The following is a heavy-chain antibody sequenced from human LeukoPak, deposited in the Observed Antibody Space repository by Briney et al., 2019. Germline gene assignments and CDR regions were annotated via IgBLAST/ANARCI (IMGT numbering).Heavy chain of an antibody. J-gene: IGHJ4*02. V-gene: IGHV3-23*01. Sequence: PGGSLRLSCAASGFTFSSYAMSWVHQAPGKGLQWVSTLSGSGSNTYYADSVKGRFTISRDNSKNTLYLQMSSLRAEDTAVYYCAKWRSATGDFDYWGQGTLVTVSS. CDR3: AKWRSATGDFDY. CDR1: GFTFSSYA. CDR2: LSGSGSNT. D-gene: IGHD7-27*01.